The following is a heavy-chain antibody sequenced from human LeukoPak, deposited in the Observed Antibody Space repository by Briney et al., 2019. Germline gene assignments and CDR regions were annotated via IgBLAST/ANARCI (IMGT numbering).Heavy chain of an antibody. CDR2: IRYDGDNK. CDR1: GFTFSNYG. D-gene: IGHD3-22*01. CDR3: AKDEYYYDTSGHGAFDI. V-gene: IGHV3-30*02. J-gene: IGHJ3*02. Sequence: GGSLRLSCAAPGFTFSNYGMHWVRQAPGKGLEWVTFIRYDGDNKFYADSVKGRFTISRDNSKNTLYLQMNSLRAEDTAVYYCAKDEYYYDTSGHGAFDIWGQGTMVTVSS.